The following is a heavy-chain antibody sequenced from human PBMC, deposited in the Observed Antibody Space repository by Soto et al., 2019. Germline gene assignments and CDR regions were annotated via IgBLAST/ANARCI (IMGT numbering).Heavy chain of an antibody. Sequence: SETLSLPCSVSGASIGSGDDYWSWIRQSPGKGLEWIGYISASGSTFYIPTLRSGLTRTLDTTKNHFSLKLLSVTAADTAVYDGAKYQPPQFDPFDQRIPVTVSS. CDR2: ISASGST. J-gene: IGHJ5*02. D-gene: IGHD2-2*01. CDR3: AKYQPPQFDP. CDR1: GASIGSGDDY. V-gene: IGHV4-30-4*08.